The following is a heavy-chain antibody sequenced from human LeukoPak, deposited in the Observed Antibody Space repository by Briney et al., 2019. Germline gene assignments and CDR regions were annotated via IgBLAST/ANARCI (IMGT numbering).Heavy chain of an antibody. CDR2: IYSGGST. V-gene: IGHV3-53*01. CDR3: ARAARTDSSGYYPTYYFDY. Sequence: PGGSLRLSCAASGFTASSNYMSWVRQAPGKGLEWVSVIYSGGSTYYADSVKGRFTISRDNSKNTLYLQMNSLRAEDTAVYYCARAARTDSSGYYPTYYFDYWGQGTLVTVSS. D-gene: IGHD3-22*01. J-gene: IGHJ4*02. CDR1: GFTASSNY.